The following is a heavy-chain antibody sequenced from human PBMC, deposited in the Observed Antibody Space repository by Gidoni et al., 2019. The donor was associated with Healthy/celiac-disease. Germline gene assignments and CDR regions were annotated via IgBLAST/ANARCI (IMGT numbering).Heavy chain of an antibody. V-gene: IGHV3-9*01. CDR2: ISWNSGSI. CDR1: GFTFDDYA. D-gene: IGHD6-19*01. Sequence: EVQLVESGGGLVQPGRSLRLSCAASGFTFDDYAMHWVRQAPGKGLEWVSGISWNSGSIGYADSVKGRFTISRDNAKNSLYLQMNSLRAEDTALYYCAKDGGSSGWYFDYWGQGTLVTVSS. J-gene: IGHJ4*02. CDR3: AKDGGSSGWYFDY.